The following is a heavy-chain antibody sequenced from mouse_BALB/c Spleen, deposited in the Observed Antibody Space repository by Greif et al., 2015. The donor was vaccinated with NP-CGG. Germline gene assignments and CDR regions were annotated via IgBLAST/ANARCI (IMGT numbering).Heavy chain of an antibody. J-gene: IGHJ3*01. Sequence: EVKLMESGGGLVMPGGSLKLSCAASGFAFSSYDMSWVRQTPEKRLEWVAYISSGGGSTYYPDTVKGRFTISRDNAKNTLYLQMSSLKSEDTAMYYCARHQGSDYGNYKAWFAYWGQGTLVTVSA. CDR3: ARHQGSDYGNYKAWFAY. V-gene: IGHV5-12-1*01. CDR2: ISSGGGST. CDR1: GFAFSSYD. D-gene: IGHD2-1*01.